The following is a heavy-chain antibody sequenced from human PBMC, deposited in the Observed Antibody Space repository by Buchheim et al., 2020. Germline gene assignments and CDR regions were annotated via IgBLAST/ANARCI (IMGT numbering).Heavy chain of an antibody. J-gene: IGHJ4*02. CDR1: GFTVSSNY. CDR2: IYSGGST. D-gene: IGHD5-12*01. V-gene: IGHV3-66*01. CDR3: ARGRPGYYFDY. Sequence: EVQLVESGGGLVQPGGSLRLSCAASGFTVSSNYMSWVRQAPGKGLEWVSVIYSGGSTYYAASVKGRVTIFRDNSKNTLYRQMNSLRAEDTAVYYCARGRPGYYFDYWGQGTL.